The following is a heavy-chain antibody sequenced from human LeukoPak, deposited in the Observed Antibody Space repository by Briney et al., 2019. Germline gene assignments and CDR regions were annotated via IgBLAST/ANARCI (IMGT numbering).Heavy chain of an antibody. J-gene: IGHJ4*02. CDR2: IYYSGST. D-gene: IGHD3-22*01. V-gene: IGHV4-59*08. Sequence: SETLSLTCTVSGGSINSYYWTWIRQPPGKGLEWIGYIYYSGSTNYNPSLKSRVTISVDTSKNQFSLKLSSVTAADTAVYYCARRYYDSSGYYLNYYFDYWGQGTLVTVSS. CDR3: ARRYYDSSGYYLNYYFDY. CDR1: GGSINSYY.